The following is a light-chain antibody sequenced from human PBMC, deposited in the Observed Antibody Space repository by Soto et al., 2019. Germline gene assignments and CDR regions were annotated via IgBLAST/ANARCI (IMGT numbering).Light chain of an antibody. J-gene: IGKJ1*01. CDR1: QSVTNNY. Sequence: EIVLTQSPGTLSLSPGERATLSCRASQSVTNNYVAWYQQKPGQAPRLLIHDASSRATGIPDRFSGGGSGTDFTLTISRLEHEDFAVYFCQQTAHSPLTFGQGTRVAIK. CDR3: QQTAHSPLT. V-gene: IGKV3-20*01. CDR2: DAS.